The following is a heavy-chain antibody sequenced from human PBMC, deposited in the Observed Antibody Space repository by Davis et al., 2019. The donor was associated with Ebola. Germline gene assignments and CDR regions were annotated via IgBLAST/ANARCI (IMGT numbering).Heavy chain of an antibody. V-gene: IGHV3-74*01. J-gene: IGHJ4*02. D-gene: IGHD2-2*01. Sequence: GESLKISCAGSGFTFSTYAMTWVRQAPGKGLVWVARVNSGGSGTSYADSVKGRFTISRDNAKNTLYLQMNSLRAEDTAVYYCTSCYDPYWGQGTLVTVSS. CDR1: GFTFSTYA. CDR2: VNSGGSGT. CDR3: TSCYDPY.